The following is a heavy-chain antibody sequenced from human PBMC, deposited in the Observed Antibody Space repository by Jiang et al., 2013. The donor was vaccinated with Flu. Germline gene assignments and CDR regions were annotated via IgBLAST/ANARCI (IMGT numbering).Heavy chain of an antibody. Sequence: KKPGTSVKVSCKASGFTFTSSAMQWVRQARGQRLEWIGWIVVGSGNTNYAQKFQERVTITRDMSTSTAYMELSSLRSEDTAVYYCAADYYYDSSGYYSHYYYYGMDVWGQGTTVTVSS. J-gene: IGHJ6*02. CDR3: AADYYYDSSGYYSHYYYYGMDV. D-gene: IGHD3-22*01. CDR1: GFTFTSSA. V-gene: IGHV1-58*02. CDR2: IVVGSGNT.